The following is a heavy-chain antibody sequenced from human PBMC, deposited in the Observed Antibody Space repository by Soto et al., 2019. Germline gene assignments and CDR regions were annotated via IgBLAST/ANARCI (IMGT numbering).Heavy chain of an antibody. J-gene: IGHJ4*02. CDR2: MNPNSGNT. V-gene: IGHV1-8*01. D-gene: IGHD4-17*01. CDR1: GYTFTSYD. Sequence: QVQLVQSGAEVKKPGASVKVSCKASGYTFTSYDINWVRQATGQGLEWMGWMNPNSGNTGYAQKFQGRVTMTRNTSISTAYMELSSLRSEDTAVYYCARGYLVDYADSYYFDYWGQGTLVTVSS. CDR3: ARGYLVDYADSYYFDY.